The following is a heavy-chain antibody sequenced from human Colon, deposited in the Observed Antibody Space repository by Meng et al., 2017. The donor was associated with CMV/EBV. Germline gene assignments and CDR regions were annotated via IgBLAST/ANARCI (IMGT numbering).Heavy chain of an antibody. D-gene: IGHD1-14*01. CDR2: ISTSGTNI. CDR1: GFTFSSYT. Sequence: GESLKISCETSGFTFSSYTMHWVRQAPGKGLEWVSSISTSGTNIYYADPVKGRFTISRDNAKNTLYLQMNSLRAEDTAFYYCITEAPGGDYWGQGTLVTVSS. CDR3: ITEAPGGDY. V-gene: IGHV3-21*01. J-gene: IGHJ4*02.